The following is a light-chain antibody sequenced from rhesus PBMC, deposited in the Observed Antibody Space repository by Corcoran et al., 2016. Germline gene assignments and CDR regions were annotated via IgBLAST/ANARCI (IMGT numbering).Light chain of an antibody. CDR2: GNT. V-gene: IGLV3S11*01. J-gene: IGLJ1*01. Sequence: SSGLTQEPALSVALGHTVRMTCQGDNLKTYYASWYQQKPGQVPVLVLYGNTNRPSGIPDRFSGSWSGNTGSLNIPGAQVEDEADYYWGAWDNSGNHFIFGAGTRLTFL. CDR3: GAWDNSGNHFI. CDR1: NLKTYY.